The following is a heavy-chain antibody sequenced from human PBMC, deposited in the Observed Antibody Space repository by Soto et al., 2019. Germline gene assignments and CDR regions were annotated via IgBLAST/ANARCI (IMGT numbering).Heavy chain of an antibody. V-gene: IGHV1-8*01. CDR3: ASGILLWFGELLSLGGYYYGMDV. CDR2: MNPNSGNT. Sequence: ASGKVSCKASGYTFTSYDINWVRQATGQGLEWMGWMNPNSGNTGYAQKFQGRVTMTRNTSISTAYMELSSLRSEDTAVYYCASGILLWFGELLSLGGYYYGMDVWGQGTTVTVSS. D-gene: IGHD3-10*01. CDR1: GYTFTSYD. J-gene: IGHJ6*02.